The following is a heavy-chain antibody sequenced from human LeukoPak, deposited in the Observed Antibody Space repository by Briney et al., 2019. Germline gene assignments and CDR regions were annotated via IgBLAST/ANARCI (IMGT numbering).Heavy chain of an antibody. CDR2: IYHSGST. CDR3: ARVAGYSYGFDY. CDR1: GGSISSYY. V-gene: IGHV4-38-2*02. J-gene: IGHJ4*02. D-gene: IGHD5-18*01. Sequence: PSETLSLTCTVSGGSISSYYWSWLRQPPGKGLEWIGSIYHSGSTYYNPSLKSRVTISVDTSKNQFSLKLSSVTAADTAVYYCARVAGYSYGFDYWGQGTLVTVSS.